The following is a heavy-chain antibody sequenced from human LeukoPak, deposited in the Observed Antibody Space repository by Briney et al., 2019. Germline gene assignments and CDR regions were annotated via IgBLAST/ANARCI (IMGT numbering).Heavy chain of an antibody. J-gene: IGHJ4*02. CDR1: GFTFSSYA. Sequence: GRSLRLSCAASGFTFSSYAMHWVRQAPGKGLEWVAVISYDGSNKYYADSVKGRFTIPRDNSKNTLYLQMNSLRAEDTAVYYCARDETPYCSGGSCSNLSDYWGQGTLVTVSS. CDR2: ISYDGSNK. D-gene: IGHD2-15*01. V-gene: IGHV3-30-3*01. CDR3: ARDETPYCSGGSCSNLSDY.